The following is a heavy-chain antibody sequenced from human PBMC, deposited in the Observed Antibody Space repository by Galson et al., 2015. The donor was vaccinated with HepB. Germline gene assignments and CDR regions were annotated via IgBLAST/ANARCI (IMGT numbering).Heavy chain of an antibody. J-gene: IGHJ4*02. CDR2: ISAYNGNT. CDR1: GGTFSSYG. CDR3: ARGGYYYGSGSYYNEGDY. Sequence: SVKVSCKASGGTFSSYGISWVRQAPGQGLEWMGWISAYNGNTNYAQKLQGRVTMTTDTSTSTAYMELRSLRSDDTAVYYCARGGYYYGSGSYYNEGDYWGQGTLVTVSS. V-gene: IGHV1-18*01. D-gene: IGHD3-10*01.